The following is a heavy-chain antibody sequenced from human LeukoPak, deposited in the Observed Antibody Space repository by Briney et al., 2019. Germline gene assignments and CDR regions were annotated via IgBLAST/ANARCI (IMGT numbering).Heavy chain of an antibody. V-gene: IGHV3-33*01. CDR2: IWYDGSNK. CDR1: GFTFSNYD. CDR3: ARDVSRGYLRPLDV. Sequence: PGRSLRPSCAASGFTFSNYDMHWVRRAPDKGLEWVAVIWYDGSNKYYADSVKGRFTISRDISKNTLNLQMNSLRVEDTAVYYCARDVSRGYLRPLDVWGQGTTVTVSS. D-gene: IGHD5-18*01. J-gene: IGHJ6*02.